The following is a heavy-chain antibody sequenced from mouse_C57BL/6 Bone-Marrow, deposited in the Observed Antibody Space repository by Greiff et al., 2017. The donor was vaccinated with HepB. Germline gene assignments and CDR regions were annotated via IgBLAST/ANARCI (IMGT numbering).Heavy chain of an antibody. CDR3: ARLLPHTTWFAY. V-gene: IGHV5-6*01. CDR2: ISSGGSYT. Sequence: EVKLVESGGDLVKPGGSLKPSCAASGFTFSSYGMSWVRQTPDKRLEWVATISSGGSYTYYPDSVKGRFTISRDNAKNTLYLQMSSLKSEDTAMYYCARLLPHTTWFAYWGQGTLVTVSA. CDR1: GFTFSSYG. D-gene: IGHD1-1*01. J-gene: IGHJ3*01.